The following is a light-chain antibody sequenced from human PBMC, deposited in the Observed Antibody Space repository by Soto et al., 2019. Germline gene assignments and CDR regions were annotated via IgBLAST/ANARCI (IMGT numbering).Light chain of an antibody. CDR2: DVT. V-gene: IGLV2-18*02. CDR1: SSDVGSYNR. J-gene: IGLJ3*02. Sequence: QSALTQPPSVSGSPGQSVTISCTGTSSDVGSYNRVSWYQQPPGTAPKLIIYDVTNRPSGVPVRFSGSKSANMASLTISGLQAEDEADYYCASYTSSRVWVFGGGTKLTVL. CDR3: ASYTSSRVWV.